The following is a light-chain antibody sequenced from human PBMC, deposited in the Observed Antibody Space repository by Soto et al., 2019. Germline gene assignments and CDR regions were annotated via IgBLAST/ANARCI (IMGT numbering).Light chain of an antibody. J-gene: IGKJ4*01. CDR2: AAS. V-gene: IGKV1-27*01. CDR1: QGIKNY. CDR3: QRYYNAPFT. Sequence: DIQVTQHPSSLSASVGDRVTTTCRASQGIKNYLAWYQQKPGETPKLLIYAASTLEPGIPPRFSGSGSGTDFTLTINNLQPEDVATYYCQRYYNAPFTFGGGTKVDIK.